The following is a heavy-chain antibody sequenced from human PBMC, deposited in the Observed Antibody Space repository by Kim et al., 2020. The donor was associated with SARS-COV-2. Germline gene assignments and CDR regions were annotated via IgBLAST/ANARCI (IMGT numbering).Heavy chain of an antibody. D-gene: IGHD6-19*01. CDR1: GFTFSDHY. Sequence: GGSLRLSCAASGFTFSDHYMDWVRQAPGKGLEWVGRTRNKANSYTTEYAASVKGRFTISRDDSKNSLYLQMNSLKTEDTAVYYCARWIAVAGTEWYFDLWGRGTLVTVSS. CDR3: ARWIAVAGTEWYFDL. J-gene: IGHJ2*01. V-gene: IGHV3-72*01. CDR2: TRNKANSYTT.